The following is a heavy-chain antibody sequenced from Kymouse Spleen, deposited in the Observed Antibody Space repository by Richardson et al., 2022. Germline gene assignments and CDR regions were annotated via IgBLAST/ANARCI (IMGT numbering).Heavy chain of an antibody. CDR3: ARRDCSSTSCPNWFDP. CDR1: GGSFSGYY. CDR2: INHSGST. Sequence: QVQLQQWGAGLLKPSETLSLTCAVYGGSFSGYYWSWIRQPPGKGLEWIGEINHSGSTNYNPSLKSRVTISVDTSKNQFSLKLSSVTAADTAVYYCARRDCSSTSCPNWFDPWGQGTLVTVSS. V-gene: IGHV4-34*01. D-gene: IGHD2-2*02. J-gene: IGHJ5*02.